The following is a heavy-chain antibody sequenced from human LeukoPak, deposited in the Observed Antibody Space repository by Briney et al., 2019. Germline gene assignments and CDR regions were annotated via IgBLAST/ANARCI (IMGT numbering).Heavy chain of an antibody. CDR1: GGSFSGYY. J-gene: IGHJ4*02. CDR2: INHSGST. Sequence: PSETLSLTCAVYGGSFSGYYWSWIRQPPGKGLEWIGEINHSGSTNYNPSLKGRVTISVDTSKNQFSLKLSSVTAADTAVYYCARTYGSGSLDYGGQGTLVTVSS. CDR3: ARTYGSGSLDY. V-gene: IGHV4-34*01. D-gene: IGHD2-15*01.